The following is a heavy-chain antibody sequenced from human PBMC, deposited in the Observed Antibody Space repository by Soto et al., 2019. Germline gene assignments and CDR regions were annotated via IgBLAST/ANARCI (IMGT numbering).Heavy chain of an antibody. Sequence: EVQLVESGGGLVKPGGSLRLSCAASGFTFSSYSMNWVRQAPGKGLEWVSSISSSSSYIYYADSVKGRFTISRDNAKNTVYLQLNGLRVEDTAVYYCARAYNDNPSGFDYWGQGILVTVSS. CDR1: GFTFSSYS. V-gene: IGHV3-21*01. CDR3: ARAYNDNPSGFDY. CDR2: ISSSSSYI. D-gene: IGHD3-22*01. J-gene: IGHJ4*02.